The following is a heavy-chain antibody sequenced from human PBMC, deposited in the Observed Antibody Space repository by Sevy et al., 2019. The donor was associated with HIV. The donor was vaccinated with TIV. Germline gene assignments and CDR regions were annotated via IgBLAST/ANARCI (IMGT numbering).Heavy chain of an antibody. Sequence: GESLKISCGASGFTFSSYDMHWVRQAAGKGLEWGSGIGSGGDAYYPGSVKGRFTISRENAKSSLYLQMNGLRAGDTAVYYCARSGGYSYYGMDVWGQGTTVTVSS. CDR2: IGSGGDA. V-gene: IGHV3-13*01. CDR3: ARSGGYSYYGMDV. J-gene: IGHJ6*02. D-gene: IGHD5-12*01. CDR1: GFTFSSYD.